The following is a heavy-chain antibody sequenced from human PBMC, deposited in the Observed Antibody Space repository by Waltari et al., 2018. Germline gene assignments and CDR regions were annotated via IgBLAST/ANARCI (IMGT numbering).Heavy chain of an antibody. CDR2: ITINGNS. J-gene: IGHJ4*02. Sequence: EVQLVESGGGLAEPGGSLRLSGLASVFTLSSYAMDWVRQATGKGLDWVSTITINGNSYDPDSLKGRFTIARESSKNTVSLQRNSLTIEDTAVYYCTKRGYGVDVWGRGVLVTVDS. V-gene: IGHV3-23*04. D-gene: IGHD5-12*01. CDR3: TKRGYGVDV. CDR1: VFTLSSYA.